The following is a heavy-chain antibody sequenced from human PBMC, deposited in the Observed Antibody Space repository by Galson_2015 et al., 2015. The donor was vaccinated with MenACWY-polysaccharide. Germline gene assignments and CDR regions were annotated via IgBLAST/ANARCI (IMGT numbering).Heavy chain of an antibody. CDR3: AREGSRIVFHAFDV. CDR2: IQYDGSQK. D-gene: IGHD3-10*02. J-gene: IGHJ3*01. Sequence: SLRLSCAASGLKFGGSGMDWVRQAPGKGLEWVAVIQYDGSQKQYIDSAKGRFTISRDNSKNTLYLEMNSLRAEDTALYYCAREGSRIVFHAFDVWGQGTMVIVSS. V-gene: IGHV3-33*01. CDR1: GLKFGGSG.